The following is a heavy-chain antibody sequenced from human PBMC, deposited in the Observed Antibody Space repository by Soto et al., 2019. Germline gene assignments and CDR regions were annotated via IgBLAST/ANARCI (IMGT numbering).Heavy chain of an antibody. CDR3: ARDVHGEFTQYFDP. Sequence: PSETLSLTCVVSGGSINSYHWSWIRLFTGKGLEWIAYTAYTGNTNYKPSLKRRVTISLDTSKNHLSLKLASMCGATAAVYSCARDVHGEFTQYFDPWGQGTLVTVSS. J-gene: IGHJ5*02. CDR2: TAYTGNT. D-gene: IGHD2-21*01. V-gene: IGHV4-59*01. CDR1: GGSINSYH.